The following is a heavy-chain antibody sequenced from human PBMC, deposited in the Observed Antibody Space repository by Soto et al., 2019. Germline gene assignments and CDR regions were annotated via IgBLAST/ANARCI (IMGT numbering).Heavy chain of an antibody. CDR3: AKGARYCSGGSCYSDAFDI. CDR2: ISGSGGST. Sequence: GGSLRLSCAAAGFTFSSYAMSWVRQATGKGLEWVSAISGSGGSTYYADSVKGRFTISRDNSKNTLYLQMNSLRAEDTAVYYCAKGARYCSGGSCYSDAFDIWGQGTMVTVS. J-gene: IGHJ3*02. V-gene: IGHV3-23*01. D-gene: IGHD2-15*01. CDR1: GFTFSSYA.